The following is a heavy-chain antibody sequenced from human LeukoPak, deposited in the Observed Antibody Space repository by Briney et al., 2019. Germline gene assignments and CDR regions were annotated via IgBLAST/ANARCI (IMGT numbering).Heavy chain of an antibody. CDR1: GGSISSGSYY. V-gene: IGHV4-61*02. CDR2: IYTSGST. J-gene: IGHJ4*02. CDR3: ARDPRLWFGESAGY. D-gene: IGHD3-10*01. Sequence: SETLSLTCTVSGGSISSGSYYWSWIRQPAGKGLEWIGRIYTSGSTNYNPSLKSRVTISVDTSKNQFSLKLSSVTAADTAVYYCARDPRLWFGESAGYWGQGTLATVSS.